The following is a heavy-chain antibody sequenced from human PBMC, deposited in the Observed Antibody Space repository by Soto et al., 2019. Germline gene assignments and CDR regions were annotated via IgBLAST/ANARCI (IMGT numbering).Heavy chain of an antibody. D-gene: IGHD5-12*01. CDR2: ISAYNGNR. V-gene: IGHV1-18*01. CDR1: GYPFTSYG. CDR3: ARGRIVASIHDAFEI. J-gene: IGHJ3*02. Sequence: QGQLLQSGDEVKTPGASVRVSCRASGYPFTSYGISWVRQAPGQGLEWVAWISAYNGNRDIAQKFQGRVTMTLETSRGTAHMELGDLTSADTAVYYCARGRIVASIHDAFEIWGQGTNVTVSS.